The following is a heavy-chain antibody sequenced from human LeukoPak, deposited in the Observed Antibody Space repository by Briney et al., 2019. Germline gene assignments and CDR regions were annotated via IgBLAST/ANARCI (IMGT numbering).Heavy chain of an antibody. CDR1: GFTFSDYY. J-gene: IGHJ6*03. Sequence: YPGGSLRLSCAASGFTFSDYYISWIRQAPGKGLEWVSYISSGGSTVHYADSVKGRFTISRDNAKKSLYLQMSSLRAEDTAVYYCARESDYGYYYYIDVWGKGTTVTVSS. CDR3: ARESDYGYYYYIDV. V-gene: IGHV3-11*01. D-gene: IGHD4-17*01. CDR2: ISSGGSTV.